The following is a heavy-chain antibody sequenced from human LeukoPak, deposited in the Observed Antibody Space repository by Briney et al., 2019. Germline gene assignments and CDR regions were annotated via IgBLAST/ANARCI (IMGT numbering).Heavy chain of an antibody. J-gene: IGHJ5*02. D-gene: IGHD1-1*01. CDR3: ATVGTTGTRWFDP. CDR1: GYSSTSYW. Sequence: GESLKISCKGSGYSSTSYWIAWVRQMPGKGLDWMGIIFPLDSDTRYSPSLQGQVTISVDKSISTAYLQWSSLKTSDTAIYYCATVGTTGTRWFDPWGQGTLVTVSS. V-gene: IGHV5-51*01. CDR2: IFPLDSDT.